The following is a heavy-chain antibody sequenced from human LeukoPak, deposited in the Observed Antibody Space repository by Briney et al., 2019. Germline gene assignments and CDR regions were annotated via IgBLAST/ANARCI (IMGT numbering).Heavy chain of an antibody. D-gene: IGHD3-22*01. V-gene: IGHV4-34*01. Sequence: SETLSLTCAVYGGTFSGYYWSWLRQPPGKRLEWVGESNDSGGTNYNPSLKSRVTISADKSKNQVSLKLTSVTAADTAVYYCARDRWDYYDSSGPFDYWGQGTLVTVSS. CDR2: SNDSGGT. J-gene: IGHJ4*02. CDR1: GGTFSGYY. CDR3: ARDRWDYYDSSGPFDY.